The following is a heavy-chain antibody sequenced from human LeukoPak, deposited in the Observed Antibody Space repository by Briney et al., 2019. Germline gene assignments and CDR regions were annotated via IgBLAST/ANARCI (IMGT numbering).Heavy chain of an antibody. V-gene: IGHV3-7*05. CDR3: AREGREGYNYPALDF. J-gene: IGHJ4*02. Sequence: GGSLRLSCAASGFTFGSYWMTWVRQAPGKGLEWVANMKHDGIEKYYVDSVKGRFTISIDNTKNSLYLQMNSLRAEDTAVYYCAREGREGYNYPALDFWGQGILVTVSS. CDR2: MKHDGIEK. CDR1: GFTFGSYW. D-gene: IGHD5-24*01.